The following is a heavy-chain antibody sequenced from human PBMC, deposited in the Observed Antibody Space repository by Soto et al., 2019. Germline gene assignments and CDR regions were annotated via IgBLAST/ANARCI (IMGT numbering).Heavy chain of an antibody. D-gene: IGHD1-26*01. CDR1: GFTFSSYA. CDR3: ARRGSGSYYDY. CDR2: ISGSGGST. V-gene: IGHV3-23*01. Sequence: EVQLLESGGGLVQPGGSLRLSCAASGFTFSSYAMRWVRQSPGKGLEWVSAISGSGGSTYYADSVKGRFTISRDNSKNTLYLQMNSLRAEDTAVYYCARRGSGSYYDYWGQGTLVTVSS. J-gene: IGHJ4*02.